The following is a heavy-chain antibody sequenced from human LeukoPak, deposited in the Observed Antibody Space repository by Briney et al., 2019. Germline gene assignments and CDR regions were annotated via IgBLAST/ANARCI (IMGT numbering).Heavy chain of an antibody. V-gene: IGHV3-49*03. D-gene: IGHD2-2*01. CDR2: IRSKAYGGTT. Sequence: GGSLRLSCTASGFTFGDYALSWFRQAPGKGLEWVGFIRSKAYGGTTEYAASVKGTFTISRDDSKSNAYLQMNSLKTEDTAVYYWTSSKGGKGYQSPAYWGQGTLVTVSS. CDR1: GFTFGDYA. J-gene: IGHJ4*02. CDR3: TSSKGGKGYQSPAY.